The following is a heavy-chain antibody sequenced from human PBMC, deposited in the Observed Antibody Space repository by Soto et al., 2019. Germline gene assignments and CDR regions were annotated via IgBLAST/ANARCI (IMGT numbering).Heavy chain of an antibody. CDR3: ARGPRSCSSTTCYTVDF. V-gene: IGHV3-30*03. D-gene: IGHD2-2*02. Sequence: QVRLVESGGGVVQPGRSLRLSCAVSGFTFSSHAMHWVRQAPGRGLEWVAVTSYGGANKYYIDSVKGRFTISRDNSKNTLFLPMDSLRPDDTALYYWARGPRSCSSTTCYTVDFWGRGTRVTVSS. J-gene: IGHJ4*02. CDR2: TSYGGANK. CDR1: GFTFSSHA.